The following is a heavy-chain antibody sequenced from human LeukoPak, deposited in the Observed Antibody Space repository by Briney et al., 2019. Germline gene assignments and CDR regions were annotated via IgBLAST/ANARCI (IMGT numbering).Heavy chain of an antibody. D-gene: IGHD3-10*01. CDR1: GGTFSGYA. V-gene: IGHV1-69*06. CDR2: IIPIFGTA. Sequence: GASVKVSCKASGGTFSGYAISWVRQAPGQGLEWMGGIIPIFGTANYAQKFQGRVTITADKSTSTAYMELSSLRSEDTAVYYCARDRVGGVLSYYYYMDVWGKGTTVTVSS. J-gene: IGHJ6*03. CDR3: ARDRVGGVLSYYYYMDV.